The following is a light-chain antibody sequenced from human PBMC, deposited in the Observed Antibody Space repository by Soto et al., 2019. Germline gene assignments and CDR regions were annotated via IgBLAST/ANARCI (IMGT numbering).Light chain of an antibody. J-gene: IGKJ1*01. V-gene: IGKV3-20*01. CDR1: QSVSSSY. CDR2: GAS. CDR3: QQYGSSPQGNIWT. Sequence: EIVLTRSPGTLSLSPGERATLSCRASQSVSSSYLAWYQQKPGQAPRLLIYGASSRATGIPDRFSGSGSGTDFTLTISRLEPEDFAVYYCQQYGSSPQGNIWTFGQGTKVDIK.